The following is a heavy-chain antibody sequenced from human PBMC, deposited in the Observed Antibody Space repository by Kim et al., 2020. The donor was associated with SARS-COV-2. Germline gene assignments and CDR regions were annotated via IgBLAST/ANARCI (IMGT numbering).Heavy chain of an antibody. CDR2: ISYDGSNK. J-gene: IGHJ4*01. D-gene: IGHD3-10*01. Sequence: GGSLRLSCAASGFTFSSYAMHWVRQAPGKGLEWVAVISYDGSNKYYADSVKGRFTISRDNSKNTLYLQMNSLRAEDTAVYYCAGPYYYGSGSYSLPDYWG. V-gene: IGHV3-30*04. CDR3: AGPYYYGSGSYSLPDY. CDR1: GFTFSSYA.